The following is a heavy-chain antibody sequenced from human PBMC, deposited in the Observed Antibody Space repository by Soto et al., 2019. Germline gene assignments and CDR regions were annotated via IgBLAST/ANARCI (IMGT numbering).Heavy chain of an antibody. CDR2: IYYSGST. J-gene: IGHJ4*02. CDR3: ARHGGFLDY. V-gene: IGHV4-39*01. D-gene: IGHD3-10*01. CDR1: GGSISSSSYY. Sequence: SETLSLTCTVSGGSISSSSYYWGWIRPPPGKGLEWIGSIYYSGSTYYNPSLTRRVTITVDTSKNQFSLKLSSVTAADTAVYYCARHGGFLDYWGQGTLVTVSS.